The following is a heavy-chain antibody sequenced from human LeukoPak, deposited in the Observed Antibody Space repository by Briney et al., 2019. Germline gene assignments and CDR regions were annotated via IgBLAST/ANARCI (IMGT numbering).Heavy chain of an antibody. CDR1: GGSISSYY. J-gene: IGHJ4*02. V-gene: IGHV4-59*01. Sequence: SETLSLTCTVSGGSISSYYWSWIRQPPGKGLEWIGYIYYSGSTNCNPSLKSRVTISVDTSKNQFSLKLSSVTAADTAVYYCAREGGNGYFDYWGQGTLVTVSS. CDR2: IYYSGST. D-gene: IGHD4-23*01. CDR3: AREGGNGYFDY.